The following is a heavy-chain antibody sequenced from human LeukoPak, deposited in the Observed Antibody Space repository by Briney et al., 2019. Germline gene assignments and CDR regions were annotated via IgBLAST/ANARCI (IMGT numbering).Heavy chain of an antibody. CDR1: GFTVSAYY. D-gene: IGHD1-1*01. CDR3: ARGPRVATYYYFEY. Sequence: PGGSLRLSCAASGFTVSAYYMSWVRQAPGKGLEWVSVLFGGGTIYYADSVNGRFTISRDNSKNTLYLQLNSLRAEDTAVYYCARGPRVATYYYFEYWGQGTLVTVSS. V-gene: IGHV3-53*01. J-gene: IGHJ4*02. CDR2: LFGGGTI.